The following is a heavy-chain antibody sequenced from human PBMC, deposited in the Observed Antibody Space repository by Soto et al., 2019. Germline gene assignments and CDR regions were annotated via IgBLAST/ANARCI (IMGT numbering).Heavy chain of an antibody. CDR2: ISSDGNNQ. CDR1: GFTSSSFV. D-gene: IGHD3-10*01. CDR3: AKERGVLDAFDI. V-gene: IGHV3-30*18. Sequence: QVQLVESGGGVVQPGTSLRLCCAASGFTSSSFVIHWVRQAPGKGLEWLAVISSDGNNQYYADSVKGRFTISRDNSKKTLSLQVNSLRAEDTAVYFCAKERGVLDAFDIWGQGTMVTVS. J-gene: IGHJ3*02.